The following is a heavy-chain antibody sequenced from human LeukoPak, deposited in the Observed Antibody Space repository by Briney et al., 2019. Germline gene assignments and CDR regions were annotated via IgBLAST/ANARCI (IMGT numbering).Heavy chain of an antibody. CDR2: IYYSGST. CDR1: GGSISSSSYY. V-gene: IGHV4-39*01. CDR3: ARGQGWFDP. Sequence: PSETLSLTCTVSGGSISSSSYYWGWIRQPPGKGLEWIGSIYYSGSTYYNPSLKSRVTISVDTSKNQFSLKLSSVTAADTAVYYCARGQGWFDPWGQGILVTVSS. J-gene: IGHJ5*02.